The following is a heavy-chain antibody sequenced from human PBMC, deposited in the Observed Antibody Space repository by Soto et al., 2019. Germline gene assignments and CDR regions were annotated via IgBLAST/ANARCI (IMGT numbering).Heavy chain of an antibody. V-gene: IGHV3-23*01. CDR1: GFAFSSYD. D-gene: IGHD1-26*01. Sequence: EVLLLESGGGLVQPGGSLRLSCAASGFAFSSYDINWVRQAPGKGLEWVSGISGGGGRTYYADSVKGRFTISRDNSKNMVYLEMNSLGAEDSAVYYCAKDRRSGSYWGGYCWGQGTLVTVSS. J-gene: IGHJ4*02. CDR2: ISGGGGRT. CDR3: AKDRRSGSYWGGYC.